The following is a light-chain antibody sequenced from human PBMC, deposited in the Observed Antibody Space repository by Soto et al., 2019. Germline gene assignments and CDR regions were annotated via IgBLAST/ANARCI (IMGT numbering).Light chain of an antibody. V-gene: IGKV1-5*01. CDR3: QQYNSRGT. J-gene: IGKJ1*01. CDR2: DAS. Sequence: DIQMTQSPSTLSASVGDRVTITCRASQSISSWLAWYQQKPGKAPKPLIYDASSLESGVPSRFSGSGSGTEFTLTISSLQPDDFATYYCQQYNSRGTFGQGTKVEIK. CDR1: QSISSW.